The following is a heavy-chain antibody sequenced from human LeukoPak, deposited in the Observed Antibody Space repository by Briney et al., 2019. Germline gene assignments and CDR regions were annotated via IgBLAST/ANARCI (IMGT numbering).Heavy chain of an antibody. CDR1: GYTFIGYY. Sequence: ASVKVSCKASGYTFIGYYMHWVRQDPGQGVGWMGVINPSGGSTAYAQQFQGRVTMTRDASTSTVYMESSSLRSEDTAVYYCARHSLIGTTPFDYWGQGTLVTVSS. D-gene: IGHD1-20*01. V-gene: IGHV1-46*01. CDR3: ARHSLIGTTPFDY. J-gene: IGHJ4*02. CDR2: INPSGGST.